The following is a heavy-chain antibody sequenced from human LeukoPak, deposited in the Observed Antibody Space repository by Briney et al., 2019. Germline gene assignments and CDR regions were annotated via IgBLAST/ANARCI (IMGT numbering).Heavy chain of an antibody. CDR2: IYYSGST. CDR3: ARGPVKAGYCSSTSCYDFDY. V-gene: IGHV4-39*07. Sequence: KPSETLSLTCTVSGGSISSSNYYWGWIRQPPGKGLEWIGSIYYSGSTYYNPSLKSRVTISVDRSKNQFSLKLSSVTAADTAVYYCARGPVKAGYCSSTSCYDFDYWGQGTLVTVSS. CDR1: GGSISSSNYY. D-gene: IGHD2-2*01. J-gene: IGHJ4*02.